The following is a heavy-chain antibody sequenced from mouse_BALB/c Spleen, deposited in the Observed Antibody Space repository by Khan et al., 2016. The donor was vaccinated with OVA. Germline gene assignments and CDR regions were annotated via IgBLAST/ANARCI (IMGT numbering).Heavy chain of an antibody. J-gene: IGHJ2*01. V-gene: IGHV14-3*02. CDR1: GLNIKDTY. Sequence: EVKLQESGAELVKSGATVKLSCTASGLNIKDTYMHWLQQWPEQGLEWIGRIDPPNGNTKYDPKFPGKATITAATSATTAYLQLSRPTSDDTAVYYCARMARKWGQGTTLTVSS. CDR2: IDPPNGNT. CDR3: ARMARK.